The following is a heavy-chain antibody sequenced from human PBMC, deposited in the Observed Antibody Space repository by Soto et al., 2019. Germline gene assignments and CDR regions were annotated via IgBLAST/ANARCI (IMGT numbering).Heavy chain of an antibody. V-gene: IGHV3-7*03. CDR3: ARNPQWLGCMDV. J-gene: IGHJ6*02. CDR1: GFTFSSYW. D-gene: IGHD3-22*01. Sequence: GGSLRLSCAASGFTFSSYWMSWVRQAPGKGLEWVANITQDGSEKYYVDSVKGRVTISRDNAKNSLYMQMNSLRAEDTAGYYGARNPQWLGCMDVWGQGTTVTVSS. CDR2: ITQDGSEK.